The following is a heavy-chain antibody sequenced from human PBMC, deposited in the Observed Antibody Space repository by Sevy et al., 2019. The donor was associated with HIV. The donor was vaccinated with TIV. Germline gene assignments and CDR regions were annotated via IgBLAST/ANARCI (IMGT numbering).Heavy chain of an antibody. D-gene: IGHD6-13*01. V-gene: IGHV4-59*01. Sequence: SETLSLTCTVSGGSINIYSWNWIRQPPGKGLEWIGYIYYIGSTNYNPSLKSRVTISVDTSKNQFSLKLSSVTAADTAVYYCARESIAAAGDFDYWGQGTLVTVSS. CDR1: GGSINIYS. CDR2: IYYIGST. CDR3: ARESIAAAGDFDY. J-gene: IGHJ4*02.